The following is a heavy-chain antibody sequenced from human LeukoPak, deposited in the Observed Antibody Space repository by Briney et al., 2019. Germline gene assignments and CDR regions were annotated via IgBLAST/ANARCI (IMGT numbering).Heavy chain of an antibody. CDR1: GGSIGSGVYY. CDR2: IYYSGSA. J-gene: IGHJ2*01. D-gene: IGHD4-17*01. CDR3: ARDDGDYSSPYWYFDL. Sequence: PSQTLSLTCTVSGGSIGSGVYYWSWVRQSPGKGLKWIGNIYYSGSAYYNPSLKSRVSISVDTSKNQFSLKLRPVTAADTAVYYCARDDGDYSSPYWYFDLWGRGTLVTVSS. V-gene: IGHV4-30-4*01.